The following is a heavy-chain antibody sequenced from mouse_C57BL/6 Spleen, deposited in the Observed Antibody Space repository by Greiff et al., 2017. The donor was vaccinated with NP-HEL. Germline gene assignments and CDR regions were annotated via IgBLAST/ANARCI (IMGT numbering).Heavy chain of an antibody. CDR1: GYTFTEYT. D-gene: IGHD1-3*01. Sequence: QVQLKESGAELVKPGASVKLSCKASGYTFTEYTIHWVKQRSGQGLEWIGWFYPGSGSIKYNEKFKDKATLTADKSSSTVYMELSRLTSEDSAVYVCARHEDDNGRVYYAMDYWGQGTSVTVSS. V-gene: IGHV1-62-2*01. CDR2: FYPGSGSI. CDR3: ARHEDDNGRVYYAMDY. J-gene: IGHJ4*01.